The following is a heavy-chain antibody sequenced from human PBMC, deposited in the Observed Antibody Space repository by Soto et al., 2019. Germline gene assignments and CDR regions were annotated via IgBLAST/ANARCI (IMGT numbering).Heavy chain of an antibody. CDR3: ARALRTPGIAVVGYFDY. D-gene: IGHD6-19*01. V-gene: IGHV3-30-3*01. CDR2: ISYDGSNK. Sequence: QVQLVESGGGVVQPGRSLRLSCAASGVTFSSYAMHWVRQAPGKGLEWVAVISYDGSNKYYADSVKGRFTISRDNSKNTLHLQMNSLRAEDTAVYYSARALRTPGIAVVGYFDYWGQGTLVTVSS. CDR1: GVTFSSYA. J-gene: IGHJ4*02.